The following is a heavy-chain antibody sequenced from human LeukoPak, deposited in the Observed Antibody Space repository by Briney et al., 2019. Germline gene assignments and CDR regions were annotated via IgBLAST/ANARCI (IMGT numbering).Heavy chain of an antibody. J-gene: IGHJ6*02. CDR2: IKQDGSVK. D-gene: IGHD2-15*01. CDR3: AKRYCSGGTCYAPNYYGMDV. CDR1: GFPFNNYW. Sequence: GGSLRLSCAASGFPFNNYWMSWVRQAPGRGLEWVANIKQDGSVKYYVDSVKGRFTISRDNAKNSLYLQMNSLRAEDTAVYYCAKRYCSGGTCYAPNYYGMDVWGQGTTVTVSS. V-gene: IGHV3-7*01.